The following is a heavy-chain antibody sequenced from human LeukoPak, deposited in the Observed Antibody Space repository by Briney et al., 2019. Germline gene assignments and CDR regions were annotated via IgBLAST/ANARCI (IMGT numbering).Heavy chain of an antibody. CDR2: ISGIGSAI. Sequence: GGSLRLSCAASGFTFSDYYMSWIRQPPGEGLEWLSYISGIGSAIYYADSVKGRVVISRDNAKKSLYLQMNSLRAEDTAVYYCARSPISMVRAFDYWGQGTQVTVSS. CDR3: ARSPISMVRAFDY. D-gene: IGHD3-10*01. J-gene: IGHJ4*02. CDR1: GFTFSDYY. V-gene: IGHV3-11*01.